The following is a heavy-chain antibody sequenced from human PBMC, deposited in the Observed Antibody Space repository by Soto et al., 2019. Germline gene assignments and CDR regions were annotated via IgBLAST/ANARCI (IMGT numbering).Heavy chain of an antibody. CDR3: ARTPNNGRAGVYGMDV. CDR1: GYTFTNYY. J-gene: IGHJ6*02. Sequence: QVQLVQSGAEVKKPGASVKVSCKASGYTFTNYYIHWVRQAPGQGLEWMGWIDGDSGDTKDAQEFQGWVTMPRDTSINTAYMDLSRLKSDDTAVYYCARTPNNGRAGVYGMDVWGQGTTVTVSS. V-gene: IGHV1-2*04. CDR2: IDGDSGDT. D-gene: IGHD2-8*01.